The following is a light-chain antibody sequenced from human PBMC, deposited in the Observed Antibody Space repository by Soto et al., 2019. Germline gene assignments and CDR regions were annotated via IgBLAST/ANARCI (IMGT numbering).Light chain of an antibody. CDR2: DAS. Sequence: AIRMTQSPSSLSASTGDRVTITRRASQRISSYSAWYQQKPGKAPKLLIYDASRLESEVPSRLSGSGSGTEFTLTISSLQPDDFATYYFQKYNSYSTFGQGTRLEI. CDR3: QKYNSYST. J-gene: IGKJ5*01. V-gene: IGKV1-8*01. CDR1: QRISSY.